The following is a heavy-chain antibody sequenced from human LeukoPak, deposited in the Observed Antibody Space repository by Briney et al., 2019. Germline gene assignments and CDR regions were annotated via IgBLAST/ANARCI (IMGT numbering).Heavy chain of an antibody. CDR3: ARQGSGNYLSPVNY. J-gene: IGHJ4*02. CDR2: INHSGST. V-gene: IGHV4-34*01. CDR1: GGSFSNYY. D-gene: IGHD1-26*01. Sequence: ASETLSLTCAVYGGSFSNYYWSWIRQPPGKGLEWIGEINHSGSTNYNPSLKSRVTISVDTSKNQFSLNLRSVTAADTAVYYCARQGSGNYLSPVNYWGQGTLVTVSS.